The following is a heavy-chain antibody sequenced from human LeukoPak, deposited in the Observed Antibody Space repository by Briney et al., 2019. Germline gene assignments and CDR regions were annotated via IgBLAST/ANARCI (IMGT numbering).Heavy chain of an antibody. CDR2: INPNSGGT. J-gene: IGHJ6*03. Sequence: ASVKVSCKASGYTFTGYYMYWVRQAPGQGLEWMGWINPNSGGTKYAQKFQGRVTITRNTSISTAYMELSSLRSEDTAVYYCARGQRAVAGNFRGYYYYYMDVWGKGTTVTVSS. CDR3: ARGQRAVAGNFRGYYYYYMDV. CDR1: GYTFTGYY. D-gene: IGHD6-19*01. V-gene: IGHV1-2*02.